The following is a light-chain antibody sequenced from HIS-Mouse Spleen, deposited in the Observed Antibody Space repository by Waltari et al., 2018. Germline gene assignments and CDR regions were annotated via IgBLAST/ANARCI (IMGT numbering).Light chain of an antibody. CDR1: SSDVGSYNL. V-gene: IGLV2-23*01. CDR2: ECS. CDR3: CSYAGSSTLVV. Sequence: QSALTQPASVSGSPGQSITISCTGTSSDVGSYNLVSWYQQHPGKAPKLMIYECSKRPSGVSNRFSGSKSGNTASLTISGLQAEDEADYYCCSYAGSSTLVVFGGGTKLTVL. J-gene: IGLJ2*01.